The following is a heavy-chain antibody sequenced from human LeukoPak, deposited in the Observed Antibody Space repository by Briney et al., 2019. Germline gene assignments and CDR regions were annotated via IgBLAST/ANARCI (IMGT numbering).Heavy chain of an antibody. J-gene: IGHJ6*02. D-gene: IGHD2-15*01. CDR1: GGSISSYY. V-gene: IGHV4-59*01. CDR2: IYYSGST. Sequence: PSETLSLTCTVSGGSISSYYWSWIRQPPGKGLEWIGCIYYSGSTNYNPSLKSRVTISVDTSKNQFSLKLSSVTAADTAVYYCARGRGSCCPYYYYGMDVWGQGTTVTVSS. CDR3: ARGRGSCCPYYYYGMDV.